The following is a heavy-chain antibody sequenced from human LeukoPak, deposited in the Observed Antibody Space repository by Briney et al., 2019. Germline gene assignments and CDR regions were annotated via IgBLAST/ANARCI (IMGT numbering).Heavy chain of an antibody. V-gene: IGHV1-2*02. J-gene: IGHJ4*02. Sequence: ASVKVSCKASGYTFTGYYMHWVRQAPGQGLEWMGWINPNSGGTNYAQKFQGRVTMTRDTSISTAYMELSRLRSDDTAVYYCATMNYDFWSGSPRGFDYWGQGTLVTVS. CDR3: ATMNYDFWSGSPRGFDY. CDR1: GYTFTGYY. D-gene: IGHD3-3*01. CDR2: INPNSGGT.